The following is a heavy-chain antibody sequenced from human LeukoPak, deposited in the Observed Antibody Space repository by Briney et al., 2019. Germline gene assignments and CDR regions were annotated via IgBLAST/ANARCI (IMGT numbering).Heavy chain of an antibody. Sequence: ASVKVSCKASGYTFTSYAMNWVRQAPGQGLEWMGWINTNTGNPTYAQGFTGRFVFSLDTSVSTAYLQISSLKAEDTAVYYCARVRKSGDTAMVTVPYYWGQGTLVTVSS. CDR1: GYTFTSYA. V-gene: IGHV7-4-1*02. J-gene: IGHJ4*02. CDR3: ARVRKSGDTAMVTVPYY. CDR2: INTNTGNP. D-gene: IGHD5-18*01.